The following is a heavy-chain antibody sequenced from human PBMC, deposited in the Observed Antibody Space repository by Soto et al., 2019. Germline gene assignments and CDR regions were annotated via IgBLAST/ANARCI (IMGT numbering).Heavy chain of an antibody. CDR3: AKTYYYDSSAKTVGVGWFDH. CDR2: ISYDGSNK. V-gene: IGHV3-30*18. J-gene: IGHJ5*02. D-gene: IGHD3-22*01. CDR1: GFTFSSYG. Sequence: QVQLVESGGGVVQPGRSLRLSCAASGFTFSSYGMHWFRQAPGKGLEWVAVISYDGSNKYYADSVKGRFTISRDNSKNTLYLQMNSLRAEDTAVYYCAKTYYYDSSAKTVGVGWFDHWGQGTLVTVSS.